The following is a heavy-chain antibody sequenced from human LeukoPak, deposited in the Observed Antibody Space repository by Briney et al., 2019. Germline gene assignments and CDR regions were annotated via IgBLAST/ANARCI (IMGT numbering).Heavy chain of an antibody. J-gene: IGHJ4*02. V-gene: IGHV5-51*01. CDR3: ARLGGIQPWRSNIDY. D-gene: IGHD5-18*01. CDR1: GYSFTSYW. CDR2: IYPGDSDT. Sequence: GESLQISCKGSGYSFTSYWIGWVRQMPGKGLEWMGIIYPGDSDTRYSPSFQGQVTISADKSISTAYLQWSSLKASDTAMYYCARLGGIQPWRSNIDYWGQGTLVTVSS.